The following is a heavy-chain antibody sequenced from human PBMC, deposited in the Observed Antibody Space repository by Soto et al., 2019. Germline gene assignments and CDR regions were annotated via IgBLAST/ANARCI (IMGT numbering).Heavy chain of an antibody. V-gene: IGHV1-24*01. CDR3: AINMVRGVSFDY. CDR2: FDPEDGET. D-gene: IGHD3-10*01. CDR1: GYTLTELS. J-gene: IGHJ4*02. Sequence: AASVKVSCKVSGYTLTELSMHWVRQAPGKGLEWMGGFDPEDGETIYAQKFQGRVTMTEDTSTDTAYMELSSLRSEDTAVYYCAINMVRGVSFDYWGQGTLVTVSS.